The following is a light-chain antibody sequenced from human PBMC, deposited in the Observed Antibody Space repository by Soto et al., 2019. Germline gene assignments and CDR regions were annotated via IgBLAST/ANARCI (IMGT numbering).Light chain of an antibody. CDR2: KAS. V-gene: IGKV1-5*03. J-gene: IGKJ5*01. CDR1: QSISSW. CDR3: QQYNSYPIT. Sequence: DLQMTQSPSTLSASVGDRVTITCRASQSISSWLAWYQQKPGKAPKSLIYKASSLESGVPSRFSGGGSGTEFTLTISSRQPDDFATYYCQQYNSYPITFGQGTRLEIK.